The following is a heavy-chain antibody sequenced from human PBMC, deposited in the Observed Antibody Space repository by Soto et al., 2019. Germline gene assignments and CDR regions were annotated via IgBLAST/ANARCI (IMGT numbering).Heavy chain of an antibody. Sequence: ELQLVETGGGLVQPGGSLRLSCAASGFTFSDYWMTWVRQAPGKGLEWVANIKQDGSGKYYVDSVKGRFTISRDNPKNSVVLQMNSLRAEDTAVYYCVRGWAADYWGQGTLVTVSS. J-gene: IGHJ4*02. CDR3: VRGWAADY. CDR1: GFTFSDYW. V-gene: IGHV3-7*01. CDR2: IKQDGSGK. D-gene: IGHD6-13*01.